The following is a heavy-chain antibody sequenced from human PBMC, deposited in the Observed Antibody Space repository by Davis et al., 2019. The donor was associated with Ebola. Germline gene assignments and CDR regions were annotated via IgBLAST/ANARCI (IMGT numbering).Heavy chain of an antibody. J-gene: IGHJ5*02. CDR1: GYTFTGYY. CDR2: INPNSGGT. CDR3: ARDMLVGASGA. Sequence: ASVKVSCKASGYTFTGYYIHWVRQAPGQGLEWMGWINPNSGGTNYVQKFQGRVTMTRDTSMSTAYMELRSLRSDDTAVYYCARDMLVGASGAWGQGTLVTVSS. V-gene: IGHV1-2*02. D-gene: IGHD1-26*01.